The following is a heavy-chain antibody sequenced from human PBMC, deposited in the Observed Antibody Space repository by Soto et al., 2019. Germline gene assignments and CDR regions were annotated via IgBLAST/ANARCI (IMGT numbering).Heavy chain of an antibody. Sequence: PSETLSLTCTVSGASVNSGDYYWGWIRQPPGKGLEWIGHIFYTGSTYYNPSLKSRLTISLDMSKNQFSLNVSSVTAADTAVYYCASYGGGHRGNYYYYMDVWGKGTTVTVSS. J-gene: IGHJ6*03. CDR2: IFYTGST. D-gene: IGHD4-17*01. V-gene: IGHV4-30-4*01. CDR3: ASYGGGHRGNYYYYMDV. CDR1: GASVNSGDYY.